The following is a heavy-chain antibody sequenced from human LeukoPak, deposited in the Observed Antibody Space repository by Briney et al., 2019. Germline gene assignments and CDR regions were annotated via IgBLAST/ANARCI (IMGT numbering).Heavy chain of an antibody. CDR2: IYPSGGRT. D-gene: IGHD3-22*01. J-gene: IGHJ4*02. V-gene: IGHV1-46*01. CDR1: GYTFSVYF. Sequence: ASVKVSCKASGYTFSVYFINWVRQAPGQGLEWMGIIYPSGGRTNYAQKFQGRVTMTRDMSTSTVYMELSSLRSEDTAVYYCARSQYITMIVARLYQFDDWGQGTLVTVSS. CDR3: ARSQYITMIVARLYQFDD.